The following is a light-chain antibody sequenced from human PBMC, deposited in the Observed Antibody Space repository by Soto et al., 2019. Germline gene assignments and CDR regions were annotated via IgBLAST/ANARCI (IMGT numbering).Light chain of an antibody. V-gene: IGKV3-20*01. CDR2: GAS. J-gene: IGKJ1*01. CDR1: QSVSSSF. Sequence: EIVFTQSPGTLSFSPGERATLSCRASQSVSSSFLAWYQQKPGQAPRLLIYGASSRATGIPDRFSGSGSGTDFTLTISRLEPEDFAVYYCQQYGNSPQTLGQGTKVDIK. CDR3: QQYGNSPQT.